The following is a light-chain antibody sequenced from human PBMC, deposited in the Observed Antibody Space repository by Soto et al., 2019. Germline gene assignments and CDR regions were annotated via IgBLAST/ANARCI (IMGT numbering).Light chain of an antibody. J-gene: IGKJ5*01. CDR3: QQAASFPIT. CDR1: QGVSTW. CDR2: TAS. Sequence: DIQMTKSPSCVSASVLDRGSVTFRAGQGVSTWLAWYQQKPGKAPNLLIYTASSLQSGVPSRFSGSGSGTDFTLPINGLQPEDFATYYCQQAASFPITFGQGTRWRL. V-gene: IGKV1-12*01.